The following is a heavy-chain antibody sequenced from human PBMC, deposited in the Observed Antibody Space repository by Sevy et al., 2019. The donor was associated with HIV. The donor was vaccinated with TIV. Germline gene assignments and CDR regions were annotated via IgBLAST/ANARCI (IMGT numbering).Heavy chain of an antibody. J-gene: IGHJ6*02. CDR2: IRSKAYNFAT. Sequence: GGSLRLSCAASGFAFSGSTVHWVRQASGKGLEWVGRIRSKAYNFATTYAASLKGRFTISRDDSKNTVYLQLNGLKTEHTAVYYCTGGAPYPMDVWGQGTTVTVSS. CDR1: GFAFSGST. V-gene: IGHV3-73*01. D-gene: IGHD3-10*01. CDR3: TGGAPYPMDV.